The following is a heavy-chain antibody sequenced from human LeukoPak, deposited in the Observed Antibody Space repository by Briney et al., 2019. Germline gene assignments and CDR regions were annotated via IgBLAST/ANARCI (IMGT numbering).Heavy chain of an antibody. J-gene: IGHJ4*02. Sequence: SETLSLTCTVSGGSVSIFYWSWIRQPPGKGLEWIGYIYNTGYTDYNASLKSRVTISIDTTNNQFSLKLTSVTAADTAVYYCARASSGTYYYFDYWGQGTLVTVSS. D-gene: IGHD1-26*01. CDR2: IYNTGYT. CDR3: ARASSGTYYYFDY. CDR1: GGSVSIFY. V-gene: IGHV4-59*08.